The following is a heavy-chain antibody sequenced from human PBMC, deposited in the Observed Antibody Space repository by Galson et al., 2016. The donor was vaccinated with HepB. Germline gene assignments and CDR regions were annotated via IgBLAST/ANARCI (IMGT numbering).Heavy chain of an antibody. J-gene: IGHJ4*02. CDR3: VRDPVSDWAPFDY. D-gene: IGHD6-19*01. CDR1: GYTFTNCP. Sequence: VSCKASGYTFTNCPINWVRQAPGQRLEWMGWINTGNGDTKYSQSFQGRATFTRDTSASTAYMELNSLRSEDTTVYYCVRDPVSDWAPFDYWGQGTLVTVSS. V-gene: IGHV1-3*04. CDR2: INTGNGDT.